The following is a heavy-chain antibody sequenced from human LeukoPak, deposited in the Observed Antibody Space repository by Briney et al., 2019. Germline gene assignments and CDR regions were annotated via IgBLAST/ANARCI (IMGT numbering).Heavy chain of an antibody. CDR1: GYTLTELS. CDR2: FDPEDGET. V-gene: IGHV1-24*01. Sequence: ASVKVSCKVSGYTLTELSMHWVRQAPGKGLEWMGGFDPEDGETIYAQKFQGRVTMTEDTSTDTAYMELSSLRSEDTAVYYCARDPYSSGFPVGFWFDPWGQGTLVTVSS. J-gene: IGHJ5*02. D-gene: IGHD3-3*01. CDR3: ARDPYSSGFPVGFWFDP.